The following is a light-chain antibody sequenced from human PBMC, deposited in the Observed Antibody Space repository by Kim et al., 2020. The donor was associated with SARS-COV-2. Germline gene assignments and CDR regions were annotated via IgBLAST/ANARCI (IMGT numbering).Light chain of an antibody. V-gene: IGLV4-69*01. J-gene: IGLJ3*02. CDR2: INSDGSH. CDR3: QTWGV. Sequence: SGSQGASVKLTCTLSSGHSSYAIAWHQQQPEKGPRYLMKINSDGSHSKGDGIPDRFSGSSSGAERYLTISSLQSEDEADYYCQTWGVFGAGTKL. CDR1: SGHSSYA.